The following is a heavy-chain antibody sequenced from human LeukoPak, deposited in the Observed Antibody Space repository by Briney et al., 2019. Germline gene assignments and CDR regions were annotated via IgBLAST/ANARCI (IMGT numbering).Heavy chain of an antibody. Sequence: SETLSLTCTVSGGSISSYYWSWIRQPPGKGLEWIGYNHYTGSTNYNPSLKSRVTISVDTSRNQFSLKLSSVTAADTAVYYCARLFYGKDYYYYYMDVWGKGTTVTVSS. CDR3: ARLFYGKDYYYYYMDV. V-gene: IGHV4-59*08. CDR2: NHYTGST. CDR1: GGSISSYY. D-gene: IGHD2/OR15-2a*01. J-gene: IGHJ6*03.